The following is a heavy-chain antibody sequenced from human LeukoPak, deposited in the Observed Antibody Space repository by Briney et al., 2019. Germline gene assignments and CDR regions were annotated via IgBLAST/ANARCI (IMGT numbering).Heavy chain of an antibody. CDR2: IRSDGSKT. Sequence: QPGGSLRLSCAASGFTFSIYGMHWVRQAPGKGLEWVTFIRSDGSKTHYADSVKGRFTISRDNSKNTLYLQMNGLRVEDTAVYYCTRVGGLGPAWGQGTLVTVSS. CDR3: TRVGGLGPA. D-gene: IGHD3/OR15-3a*01. J-gene: IGHJ5*02. V-gene: IGHV3-30*02. CDR1: GFTFSIYG.